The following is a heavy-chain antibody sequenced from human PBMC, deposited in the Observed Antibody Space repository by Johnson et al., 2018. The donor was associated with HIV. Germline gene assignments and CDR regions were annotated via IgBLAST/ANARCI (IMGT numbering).Heavy chain of an antibody. CDR1: GFTFSSYW. D-gene: IGHD1-7*01. CDR2: IKQDGSEK. V-gene: IGHV3-7*01. J-gene: IGHJ3*02. CDR3: ARASRTTEYAFDI. Sequence: VQLMESGGGLVQPGGSLRLSCAASGFTFSSYWMSWVRQAPGKGLEWVANIKQDGSEKDNGDSVKGPFTISRDNAKNSLYLQMNSLRAEDTAVYYCARASRTTEYAFDIWGQGTMVTVSS.